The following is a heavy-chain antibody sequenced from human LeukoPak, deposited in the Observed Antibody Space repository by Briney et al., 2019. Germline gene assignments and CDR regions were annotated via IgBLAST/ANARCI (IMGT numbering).Heavy chain of an antibody. CDR3: ARAVGDNSGMITYFDY. D-gene: IGHD6-25*01. J-gene: IGHJ4*02. Sequence: GASVKVSCKASGYTFSNYGTSWVRQAPGQGLEWMGWISGYDGNTNYAQKVQDRVTMTTDTSTRTAYLELRSLISDDTAVYYCARAVGDNSGMITYFDYWGQGTLVTVSS. CDR1: GYTFSNYG. CDR2: ISGYDGNT. V-gene: IGHV1-18*01.